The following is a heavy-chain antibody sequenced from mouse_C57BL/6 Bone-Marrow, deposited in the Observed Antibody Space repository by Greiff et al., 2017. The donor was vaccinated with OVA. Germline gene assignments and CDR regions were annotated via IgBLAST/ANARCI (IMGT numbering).Heavy chain of an antibody. D-gene: IGHD2-5*01. J-gene: IGHJ4*01. CDR1: GYTFTDYE. CDR2: IDPETGGT. CDR3: TGGYSNYYAMDY. V-gene: IGHV1-15*01. Sequence: VQLQQSGAELVRPGASVTLSCKASGYTFTDYEMHWVKQTPVHGLEWIGAIDPETGGTAYNQKFKGKAILTADKSSSTTYLELRSLTSDDSAVYYCTGGYSNYYAMDYWGQGTSVTVSS.